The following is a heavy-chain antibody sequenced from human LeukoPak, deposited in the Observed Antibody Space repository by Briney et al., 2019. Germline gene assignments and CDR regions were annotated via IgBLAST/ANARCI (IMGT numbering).Heavy chain of an antibody. CDR3: AGTYYDFWSGYYSHFDY. CDR1: GGSLSSSSYY. Sequence: SETLSLTCTVSGGSLSSSSYYWGWIRQPPGKGLEWIGSIYYSGSTYYNPSLKSRVTISVDTSKNQFSLKLSSVTAADTAVYYCAGTYYDFWSGYYSHFDYWGQGTLVTVSS. CDR2: IYYSGST. J-gene: IGHJ4*02. D-gene: IGHD3-3*01. V-gene: IGHV4-39*07.